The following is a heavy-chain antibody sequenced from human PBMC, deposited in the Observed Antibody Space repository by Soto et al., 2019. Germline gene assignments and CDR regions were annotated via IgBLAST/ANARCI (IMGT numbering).Heavy chain of an antibody. D-gene: IGHD1-7*01. CDR2: SSATGSGT. CDR3: ANARRAGGNYGFYSDF. V-gene: IGHV3-23*01. J-gene: IGHJ4*02. CDR1: GFTFSSYG. Sequence: EMQLLESGGGLVQPGGSLRLSCAVSGFTFSSYGMTWVRQAPGKGLEWISFSSATGSGTYYADSVKGRFTISRDNSKNTLYLQMTSLTADDTAVYYCANARRAGGNYGFYSDFWGQGALVIVSS.